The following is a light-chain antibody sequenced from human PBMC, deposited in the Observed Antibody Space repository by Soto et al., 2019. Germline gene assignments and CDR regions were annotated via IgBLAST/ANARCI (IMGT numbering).Light chain of an antibody. Sequence: EIILTQSPGTLSLSPGEGATLSCKASQTVISTHLAWYQQKPGQAPRLLIYATSNRGTGIPDRFSGSGSGRDFTLTIDRLEPEDFAVYYCQQYDSSSVTFGQGTRLENK. CDR1: QTVISTH. V-gene: IGKV3-20*01. CDR2: ATS. CDR3: QQYDSSSVT. J-gene: IGKJ5*01.